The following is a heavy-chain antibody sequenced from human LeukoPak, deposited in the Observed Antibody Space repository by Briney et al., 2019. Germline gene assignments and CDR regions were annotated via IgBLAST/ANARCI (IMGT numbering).Heavy chain of an antibody. CDR3: ARRHPGPWEPYYYYYMDV. J-gene: IGHJ6*03. CDR2: ISSSSSYI. V-gene: IGHV3-21*01. CDR1: GFTFSSYS. D-gene: IGHD1-14*01. Sequence: GGSLRLSCAASGFTFSSYSMNWVRQAPGKGLEWVSSISSSSSYIYYADSVKGRFTISRDNSKNTLYLQMNSLRAEDTAVYYCARRHPGPWEPYYYYYMDVWGKGTTVTVSS.